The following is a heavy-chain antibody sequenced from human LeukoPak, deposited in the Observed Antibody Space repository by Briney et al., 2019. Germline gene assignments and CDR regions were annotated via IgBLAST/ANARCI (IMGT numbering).Heavy chain of an antibody. CDR3: ARDLAVADTPLGY. CDR1: GFTFSSYW. J-gene: IGHJ4*02. CDR2: IKEDGSEK. Sequence: GASLQISCAASGFTFSSYWMSWVRQAPGKGLEWVANIKEDGSEKYYVDSVKGRFTISRDNAKNSLYLQMISLRAEDTAVYYCARDLAVADTPLGYWGQGTLVTVSS. D-gene: IGHD6-19*01. V-gene: IGHV3-7*01.